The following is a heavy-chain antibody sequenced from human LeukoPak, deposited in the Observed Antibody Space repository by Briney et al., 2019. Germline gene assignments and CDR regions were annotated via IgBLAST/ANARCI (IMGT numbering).Heavy chain of an antibody. J-gene: IGHJ5*02. CDR3: AKDLRGWPWSHGEPNNWFDP. V-gene: IGHV3-30-3*01. CDR1: GFTFSSYA. D-gene: IGHD3-3*01. CDR2: ISYDGSNK. Sequence: GGSLRLSCAASGFTFSSYAMHWVRQAPGKGLEWVAVISYDGSNKYYADSVKGRLTISRDNSKNTLYLQMNSLRAEDTAVYYCAKDLRGWPWSHGEPNNWFDPWGQGTLVTVSS.